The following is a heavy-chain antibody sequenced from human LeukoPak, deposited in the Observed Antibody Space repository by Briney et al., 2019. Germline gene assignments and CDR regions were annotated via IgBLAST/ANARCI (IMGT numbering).Heavy chain of an antibody. Sequence: GGSLRLSCAASGFTFSSYAMHWVRQAPGKGLEWVAVISYDGSNKYYADSVKGRFTISRDNSKNTLYLQMNSRRAEDTAVYYCARAEAQWLAPIDYWGQGTLVTVSS. V-gene: IGHV3-30-3*01. CDR2: ISYDGSNK. CDR3: ARAEAQWLAPIDY. D-gene: IGHD6-19*01. CDR1: GFTFSSYA. J-gene: IGHJ4*02.